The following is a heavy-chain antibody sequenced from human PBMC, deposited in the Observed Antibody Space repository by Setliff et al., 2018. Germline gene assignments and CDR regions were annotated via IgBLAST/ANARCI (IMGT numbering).Heavy chain of an antibody. CDR1: GGSISSYY. CDR3: ARSRGYKHDRSGYYYDHYYYYYMDV. J-gene: IGHJ6*03. CDR2: VYTSGST. D-gene: IGHD3-22*01. V-gene: IGHV4-4*08. Sequence: PSETLSLTCTVSGGSISSYYWSWIRQPPGKGLEWIGYVYTSGSTNYNPSLKSRVTISVDTSKNQFSLKLSSVTAADTAVYYCARSRGYKHDRSGYYYDHYYYYYMDVWGKGTPVTVSS.